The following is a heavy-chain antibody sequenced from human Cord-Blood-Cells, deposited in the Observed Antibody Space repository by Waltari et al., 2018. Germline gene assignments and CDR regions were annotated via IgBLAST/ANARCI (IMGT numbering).Heavy chain of an antibody. CDR2: IIPIFGNA. J-gene: IGHJ4*02. Sequence: QVQLVQSGAEVKKPGSSVKVSCKASGGTFSSYAISWVRQAPGKGLEWMGGIIPIFGNANYAQKVQGRVTITADESTSTAYMGLSSLRSEDTAVYYCARQTGYRGSYPDYWGQGTLVTVSS. D-gene: IGHD1-26*01. V-gene: IGHV1-69*01. CDR1: GGTFSSYA. CDR3: ARQTGYRGSYPDY.